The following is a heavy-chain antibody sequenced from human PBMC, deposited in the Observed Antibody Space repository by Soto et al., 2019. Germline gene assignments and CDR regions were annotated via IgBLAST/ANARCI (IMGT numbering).Heavy chain of an antibody. CDR2: IIPIFGTA. CDR1: GGTFSSYA. CDR3: AIGTIGYCSGGSCYSPDY. V-gene: IGHV1-69*06. J-gene: IGHJ4*02. Sequence: QVQLVQSGAEVKKPGSSVKVSCKASGGTFSSYAISWVRQAPGQGLEWMGGIIPIFGTANYAQKFQGRVTITADKSMSTAYMELSSLRSEDTAVYYCAIGTIGYCSGGSCYSPDYWGQGTLVTVSS. D-gene: IGHD2-15*01.